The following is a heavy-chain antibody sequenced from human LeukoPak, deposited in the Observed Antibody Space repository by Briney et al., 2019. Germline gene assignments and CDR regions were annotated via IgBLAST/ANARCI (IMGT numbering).Heavy chain of an antibody. D-gene: IGHD1-14*01. CDR1: AYTFISHG. Sequence: ASVKVSCKASAYTFISHGISWVRLAPGQGLEWMGWISAYNGDTHYAQKFQGRVTMTTDTSTTTAYMELRSLKSDDTAVYYCARNAYNISSEHYFDYWGQGTLVTVSS. J-gene: IGHJ4*02. CDR2: ISAYNGDT. CDR3: ARNAYNISSEHYFDY. V-gene: IGHV1-18*01.